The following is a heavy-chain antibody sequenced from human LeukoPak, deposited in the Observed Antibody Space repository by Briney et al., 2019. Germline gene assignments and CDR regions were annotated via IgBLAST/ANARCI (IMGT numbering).Heavy chain of an antibody. V-gene: IGHV5-51*01. J-gene: IGHJ3*02. CDR1: GYSFTSYW. Sequence: GESLKISCKGSGYSFTSYWIGWVRQMPGKGLEWMGITYPGDSDTRYSPSFQGQVTISADKSISTAYLQWSCLKASDTAMYYCARQKIVVVTDAFDIWGQGTTVTVSS. CDR3: ARQKIVVVTDAFDI. D-gene: IGHD3-22*01. CDR2: TYPGDSDT.